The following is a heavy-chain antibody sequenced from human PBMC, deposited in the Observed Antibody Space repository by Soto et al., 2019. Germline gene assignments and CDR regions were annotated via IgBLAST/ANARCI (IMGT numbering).Heavy chain of an antibody. J-gene: IGHJ4*02. V-gene: IGHV1-69*01. CDR3: AREMRPSYGPTAPGGY. CDR2: IIPIFGTA. CDR1: GGTFSSYA. D-gene: IGHD5-18*01. Sequence: QVQLVQSGAEVKKPGSSVKVSCKASGGTFSSYAISWVRQAPGQGLEWMGGIIPIFGTANYAQKFQGRVTITADGLSSTAYMELSSLRSEDTAVYYCAREMRPSYGPTAPGGYWGQGTLVTVSS.